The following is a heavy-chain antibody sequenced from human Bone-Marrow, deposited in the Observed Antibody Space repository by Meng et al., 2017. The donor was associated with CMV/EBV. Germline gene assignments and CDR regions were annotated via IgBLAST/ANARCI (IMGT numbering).Heavy chain of an antibody. CDR2: ISSSGSTI. J-gene: IGHJ6*02. CDR1: GFTFSDYY. CDR3: ARVRDYGMDV. V-gene: IGHV3-11*04. Sequence: GESLKISCAASGFTFSDYYMSWIRQAPGKGLEWVSYISSSGSTIYYADSVKGRFTIPRDNAKNSLYLQMNSLRAEDTAVYYCARVRDYGMDVWGQGTTVTVSS.